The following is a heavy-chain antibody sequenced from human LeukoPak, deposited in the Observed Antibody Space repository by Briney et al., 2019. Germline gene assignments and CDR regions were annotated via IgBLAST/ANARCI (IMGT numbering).Heavy chain of an antibody. CDR3: AREVAVAGNNWFDP. J-gene: IGHJ5*02. Sequence: PSETLSLTCTVSGGSLSSSYWSWIRQPPGRGLEWIGYIYYSGSTNYHPSLKSRVTMSVDPSQNQFTLKVSSVTAADTAVYFCAREVAVAGNNWFDPWGQGILVTVSS. CDR1: GGSLSSSY. D-gene: IGHD6-19*01. V-gene: IGHV4-59*01. CDR2: IYYSGST.